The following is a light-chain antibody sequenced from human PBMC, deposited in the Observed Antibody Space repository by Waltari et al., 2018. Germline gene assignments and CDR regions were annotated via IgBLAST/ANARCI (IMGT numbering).Light chain of an antibody. J-gene: IGKJ1*01. CDR3: QHYVSLPAT. V-gene: IGKV3-20*01. Sequence: EIVLTQSPGTLFLSPGEGATLSCRASQSVSRTLAWYQQKPGQAPRLLISGASSRATGIPDRFSGSGSGTDFSLTISRLEPDDSAVYFCQHYVSLPATFGQGTKVEIK. CDR2: GAS. CDR1: QSVSRT.